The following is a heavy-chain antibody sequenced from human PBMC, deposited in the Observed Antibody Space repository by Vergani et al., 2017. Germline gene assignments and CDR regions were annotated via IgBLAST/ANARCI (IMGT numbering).Heavy chain of an antibody. J-gene: IGHJ4*02. D-gene: IGHD3-16*01. CDR3: TRDRLDDSYAYFDY. CDR1: GFTFSSYA. CDR2: ISGSGGST. Sequence: EVQLLESGGGLVQPGGSLRLSCAASGFTFSSYAMSWVRQAPGKGLEWVSAISGSGGSTYYADSVKGRFTISRDNSKNTLYLQMSSLKAEDTAVYYCTRDRLDDSYAYFDYWGQGTLVTVSP. V-gene: IGHV3-23*01.